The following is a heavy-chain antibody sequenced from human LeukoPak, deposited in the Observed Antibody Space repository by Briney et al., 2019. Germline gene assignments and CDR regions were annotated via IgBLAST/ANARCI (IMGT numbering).Heavy chain of an antibody. CDR2: ISAYNGNI. CDR3: ARESRGYRYGYYYYYDMDV. CDR1: GYSFTSYG. V-gene: IGHV1-18*01. D-gene: IGHD5-18*01. Sequence: PSASVTVSCKASGYSFTSYGISWVRQAPGQGLQWMGWISAYNGNINYAQKLQGRVTMTTNTSTSTAYMELRSLRSDDTAVYYCARESRGYRYGYYYYYDMDVWGQGTTVTVSS. J-gene: IGHJ6*02.